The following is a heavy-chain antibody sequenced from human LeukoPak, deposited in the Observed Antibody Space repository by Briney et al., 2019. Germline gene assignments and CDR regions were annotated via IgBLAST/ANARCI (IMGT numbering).Heavy chain of an antibody. D-gene: IGHD6-19*01. CDR1: GYTLTQLV. V-gene: IGHV1-2*02. CDR3: AREPAADPGTGWSYFDY. CDR2: INPYSGGT. Sequence: GASVKVSCKVSGYTLTQLVIHWVRQAPGQGLEWMGWINPYSGGTNYAQKFQGRVTMTRDTSISTAYMELSRLRSDDTAMYYCAREPAADPGTGWSYFDYWGQGTLVTVSS. J-gene: IGHJ4*02.